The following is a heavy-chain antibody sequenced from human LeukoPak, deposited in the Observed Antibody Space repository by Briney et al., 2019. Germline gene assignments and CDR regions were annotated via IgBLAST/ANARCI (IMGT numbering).Heavy chain of an antibody. Sequence: ASVEVSCKASGYTFTGYYMHWVRQAPGQGLEWMGWINPNSGGTNYAQKFQGRVTMTRDTSISTAYMELSRLRSDDTAVYYCARDSSGWSTLDYWGQGTLVTVSS. CDR1: GYTFTGYY. D-gene: IGHD6-19*01. CDR2: INPNSGGT. CDR3: ARDSSGWSTLDY. J-gene: IGHJ4*02. V-gene: IGHV1-2*02.